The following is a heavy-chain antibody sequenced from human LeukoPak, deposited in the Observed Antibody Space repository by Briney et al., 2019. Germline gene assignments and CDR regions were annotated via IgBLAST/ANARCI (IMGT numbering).Heavy chain of an antibody. CDR2: ISYDGSNK. V-gene: IGHV3-30-3*01. CDR3: ARAPGVLRYFDWLWGPFDY. Sequence: SGGSLRLSCAASGFTFSSYAMHWVRQAPGKGLEWVAVISYDGSNKYYADSVKGRFTISRDNSKNTLYLQMNSLRAEDTAVYYCARAPGVLRYFDWLWGPFDYWGQGTLVTVSS. D-gene: IGHD3-9*01. CDR1: GFTFSSYA. J-gene: IGHJ4*02.